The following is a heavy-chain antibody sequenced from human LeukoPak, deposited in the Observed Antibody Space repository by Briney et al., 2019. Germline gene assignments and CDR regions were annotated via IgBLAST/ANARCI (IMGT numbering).Heavy chain of an antibody. Sequence: GGSLRLSCAASGFTFSNYWMSWVRQAPGKGLEWVANIKEDGSVKCYVDSVKGRFTISRDNAKNSVYLQMNSLRAEDTAVYYCARIGYSSSSFDYWGQGILVTVSS. CDR1: GFTFSNYW. V-gene: IGHV3-7*01. CDR2: IKEDGSVK. CDR3: ARIGYSSSSFDY. J-gene: IGHJ4*02. D-gene: IGHD6-6*01.